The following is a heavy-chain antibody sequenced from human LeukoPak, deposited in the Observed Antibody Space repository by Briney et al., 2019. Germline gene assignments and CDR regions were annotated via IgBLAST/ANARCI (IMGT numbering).Heavy chain of an antibody. Sequence: GGSLRLSCAASGFTFSSYSMNWVRQAPGKGLEWVSSISSSSSYIYYADSVKGRFTISRGNAKNSLYLQMNSLRAEDTAVYYCARDLRYDILTGPEGDYWGQGTLVTVSS. CDR1: GFTFSSYS. D-gene: IGHD3-9*01. V-gene: IGHV3-21*01. CDR3: ARDLRYDILTGPEGDY. J-gene: IGHJ4*02. CDR2: ISSSSSYI.